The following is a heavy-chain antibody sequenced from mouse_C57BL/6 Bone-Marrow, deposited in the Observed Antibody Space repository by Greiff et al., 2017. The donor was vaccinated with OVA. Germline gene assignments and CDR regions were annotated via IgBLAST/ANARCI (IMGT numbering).Heavy chain of an antibody. V-gene: IGHV7-1*01. CDR2: SRNKANDYTT. CDR3: ARDGLCDMDY. J-gene: IGHJ4*01. D-gene: IGHD1-1*01. CDR1: GFTFSDFY. Sequence: EVKVVESGGGLVQSGRSLRLSCATSGFTFSDFYMEWVRQAPGKGLEWIAASRNKANDYTTEYSASVKGRFIVSRDTSQSILYLQMNALRAEDTAIYYCARDGLCDMDYWGQGTSVTVSS.